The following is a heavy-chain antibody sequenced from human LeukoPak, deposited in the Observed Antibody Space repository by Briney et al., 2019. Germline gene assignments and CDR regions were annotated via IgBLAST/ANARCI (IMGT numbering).Heavy chain of an antibody. J-gene: IGHJ3*02. CDR1: RFTFSSYG. CDR2: IWYDGSNK. CDR3: AKDSPDAFDI. V-gene: IGHV3-33*06. Sequence: GRSLRLSCAASRFTFSSYGMHWVRQAPGKGLEWVAVIWYDGSNKYYADSVKGRFTISRDNSKNTLYLQMNSLRAEDTAVYYCAKDSPDAFDIWGQGTMVTVSS.